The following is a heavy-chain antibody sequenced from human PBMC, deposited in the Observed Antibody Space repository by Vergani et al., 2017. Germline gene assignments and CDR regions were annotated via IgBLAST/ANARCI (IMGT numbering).Heavy chain of an antibody. V-gene: IGHV3-23*03. Sequence: EVQLLESGGDLVQPGGSLRLSCTASGFIFSTYAMSWVRQAPGKGLEWLAYIGKDGINTRYRDAVKGRFTVSRDNSKDILYLQMDSLRSEDTALYYCAKYLRDSTDGLPDSWGPGTLVIVSS. D-gene: IGHD2-21*02. J-gene: IGHJ4*02. CDR2: IGKDGINT. CDR1: GFIFSTYA. CDR3: AKYLRDSTDGLPDS.